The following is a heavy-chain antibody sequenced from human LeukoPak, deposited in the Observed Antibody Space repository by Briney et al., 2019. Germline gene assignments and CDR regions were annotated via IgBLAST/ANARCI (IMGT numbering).Heavy chain of an antibody. J-gene: IGHJ4*02. CDR2: ISSSSGII. Sequence: GGSLRLSCTSSGFTFSTDSMNWVRQAPGKGLEWISFISSSSGIIYNADSVKGRFTISRDNSKNTLYLQMNSLRAEDTAVYYCAKSIAVAFYSWGQGTLVTVSS. V-gene: IGHV3-23*01. CDR3: AKSIAVAFYS. CDR1: GFTFSTDS. D-gene: IGHD6-19*01.